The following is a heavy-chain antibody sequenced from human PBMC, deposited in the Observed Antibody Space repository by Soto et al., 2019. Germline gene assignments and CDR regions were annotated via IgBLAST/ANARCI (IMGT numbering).Heavy chain of an antibody. D-gene: IGHD3-16*02. CDR2: ISAYNGNT. CDR1: GSTFTSDG. V-gene: IGHV1-18*01. CDR3: ARYYDYIWGSYRHFDY. J-gene: IGHJ4*02. Sequence: ASVQVSCQASGSTFTSDGISWVRQAPGQGLEWMGWISAYNGNTNYAQKLQGRVTMTTDTSTSTAYMELRSLRSDDTAVYYCARYYDYIWGSYRHFDYWGQGTLVTVSS.